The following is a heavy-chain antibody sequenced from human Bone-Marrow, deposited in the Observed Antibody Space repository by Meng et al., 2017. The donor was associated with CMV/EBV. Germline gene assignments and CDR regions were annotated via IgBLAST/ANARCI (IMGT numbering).Heavy chain of an antibody. Sequence: ASVKVSCKASGYTFTGYYMHWVRQAPGQGLEWMGWINPNSGGTDYAQKFQGRVTMTRDTSISTAYMELSRLRSDDTAVYYCARVAGRVTRYYFDYWGQGTLVTFSS. CDR2: INPNSGGT. D-gene: IGHD4-17*01. CDR3: ARVAGRVTRYYFDY. CDR1: GYTFTGYY. V-gene: IGHV1-2*02. J-gene: IGHJ4*02.